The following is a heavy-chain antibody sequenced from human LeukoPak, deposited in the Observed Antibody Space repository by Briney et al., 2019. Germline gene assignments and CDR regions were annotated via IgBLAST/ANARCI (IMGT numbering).Heavy chain of an antibody. J-gene: IGHJ6*02. Sequence: GGSLRLSCAASGFTFSSYGMHWVRQAPGKGLEWVAVISYDGSNKYYADSVKGRFTISRDDSKNTLYLQMNSLRAEDTAVYYCARVLVGYYGMDVWGQGTTVTVSS. CDR1: GFTFSSYG. V-gene: IGHV3-30*03. CDR3: ARVLVGYYGMDV. CDR2: ISYDGSNK. D-gene: IGHD6-6*01.